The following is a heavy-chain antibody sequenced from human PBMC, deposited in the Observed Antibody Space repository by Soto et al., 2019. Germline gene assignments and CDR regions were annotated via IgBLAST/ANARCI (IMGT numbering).Heavy chain of an antibody. CDR2: MNPNSGNT. D-gene: IGHD3-22*01. CDR3: ARVSGYYDSSLGCS. Sequence: QVQLVQSGAEVKKPGASVKVSCKASGYTFTSYDINWVRQATGQGLEGMGWMNPNSGNTGYAQKFKGRVTMTRNTYISTAYMELSSLRSEDTAVYYCARVSGYYDSSLGCSWGQGTLVTVSS. V-gene: IGHV1-8*01. CDR1: GYTFTSYD. J-gene: IGHJ5*02.